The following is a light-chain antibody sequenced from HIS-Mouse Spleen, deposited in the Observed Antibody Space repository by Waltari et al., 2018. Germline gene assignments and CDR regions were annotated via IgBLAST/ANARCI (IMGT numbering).Light chain of an antibody. V-gene: IGLV1-47*01. Sequence: QSVLTQPPSASGTPVQRVTISCSGSSSNIGSNYVYWYQQLPGTAPKLLIYRNNQRPSGVPDRFSGSKSSTSASLAISGLRSEDEADYYCAAWDDSLSGPVFGGGTKLTVL. CDR3: AAWDDSLSGPV. CDR2: RNN. CDR1: SSNIGSNY. J-gene: IGLJ3*02.